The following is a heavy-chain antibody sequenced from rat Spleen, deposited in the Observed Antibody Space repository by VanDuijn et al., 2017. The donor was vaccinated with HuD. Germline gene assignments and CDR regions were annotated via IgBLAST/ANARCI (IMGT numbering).Heavy chain of an antibody. V-gene: IGHV5-29*01. CDR3: TRGGFYRY. CDR1: GFTFSNYG. J-gene: IGHJ2*01. D-gene: IGHD1-3*01. Sequence: EVQLVESGGGLVQPGRSLKLSCAASGFTFSNYGMAWVRQAPTKGLEWVATISYDGSSTYYRDSVKGRFTISRDNAKSTLFLQMDSLRFEDTATYYCTRGGFYRYWGQGVMVTVSS. CDR2: ISYDGSST.